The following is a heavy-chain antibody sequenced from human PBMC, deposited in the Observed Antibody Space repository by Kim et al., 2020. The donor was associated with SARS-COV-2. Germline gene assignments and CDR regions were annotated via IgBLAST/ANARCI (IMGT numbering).Heavy chain of an antibody. V-gene: IGHV3-33*05. Sequence: GGSLRLSCAASGFIFRNFGMHWVRQAPGKGLEWVAFISNDGTTAIYADSVRGRFTISRDYSENKLYLQMYSLSAGATAVYYCARPSSSHFDFWGQGTLVT. CDR3: ARPSSSHFDF. D-gene: IGHD3-10*01. CDR2: ISNDGTTA. CDR1: GFIFRNFG. J-gene: IGHJ4*02.